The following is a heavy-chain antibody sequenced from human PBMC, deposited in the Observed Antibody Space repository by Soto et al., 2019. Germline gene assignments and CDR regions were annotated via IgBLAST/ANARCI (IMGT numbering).Heavy chain of an antibody. J-gene: IGHJ6*01. CDR1: GYTFTSYG. Sequence: QVPLVQSGAEVKKPGASVKVSCKASGYTFTSYGISWVRQAHGQGLEWMGWISAYNGNKNYAQKLQGRVTMTTETNTSTAYMELRSIRSDDTAVYYCARDKRVDSVDFRGGYYYGMDGW. CDR2: ISAYNGNK. CDR3: ARDKRVDSVDFRGGYYYGMDG. V-gene: IGHV1-18*04. D-gene: IGHD4-17*01.